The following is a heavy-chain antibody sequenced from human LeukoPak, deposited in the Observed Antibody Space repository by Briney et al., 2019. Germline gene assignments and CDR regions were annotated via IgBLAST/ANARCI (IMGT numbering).Heavy chain of an antibody. D-gene: IGHD5-18*01. V-gene: IGHV4-4*02. Sequence: ETLSLTCAVSGGSFSSSNWRSWVRPSAGKGLEWVVESYHSGSTNYNPSLKSRVTISVDKSKNQFSLKLSSVTAADTAVYYCARVHWLQNAFDIWGQGTMVTVSS. J-gene: IGHJ3*02. CDR2: SYHSGST. CDR3: ARVHWLQNAFDI. CDR1: GGSFSSSNW.